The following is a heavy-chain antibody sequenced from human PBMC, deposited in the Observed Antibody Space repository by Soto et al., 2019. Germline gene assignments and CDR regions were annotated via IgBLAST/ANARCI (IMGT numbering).Heavy chain of an antibody. CDR1: GFPLSTSGVA. V-gene: IGHV2-5*02. Sequence: QITLKESGPTLVKPTQTLTLTCTFSGFPLSTSGVAVGWVRQPPGKALEWLALIDWGDNKRYRSSLQSRLTITKDTSKNQVVLTMTNMDPVDTCTYYCAHRSPTHLAFDSWGQGTLVSVSS. J-gene: IGHJ4*02. CDR2: IDWGDNK. CDR3: AHRSPTHLAFDS.